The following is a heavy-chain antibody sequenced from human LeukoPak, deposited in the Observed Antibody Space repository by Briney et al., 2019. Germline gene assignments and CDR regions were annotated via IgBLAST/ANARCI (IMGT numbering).Heavy chain of an antibody. CDR3: ARTLGILDPYLYNWFDP. J-gene: IGHJ5*02. CDR1: GGSISSSSYY. CDR2: IYYSGST. D-gene: IGHD3-3*01. Sequence: SETLSLTCTVSGGSISSSSYYWGWIRQPPGKGLEWIGSIYYSGSTYYNPSLKSRVTISVDTSKNQFSLKLSSVTAADTAVYYCARTLGILDPYLYNWFDPWGQGTLVTVSS. V-gene: IGHV4-39*07.